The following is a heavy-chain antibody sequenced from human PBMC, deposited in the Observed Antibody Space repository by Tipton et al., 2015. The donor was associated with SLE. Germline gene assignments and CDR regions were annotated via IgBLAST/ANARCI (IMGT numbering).Heavy chain of an antibody. D-gene: IGHD4/OR15-4a*01. CDR1: GDSMSSYY. V-gene: IGHV4-59*01. Sequence: TLSLTCTVSGDSMSSYYWTWIRQPPGKGPEWIGYIYYSGSTKYSPSLKSRVTISVDTSKRQFSLKLSSVTAADTAVYYCARDLYGGNADYWGQGTLVTVSS. J-gene: IGHJ4*02. CDR2: IYYSGST. CDR3: ARDLYGGNADY.